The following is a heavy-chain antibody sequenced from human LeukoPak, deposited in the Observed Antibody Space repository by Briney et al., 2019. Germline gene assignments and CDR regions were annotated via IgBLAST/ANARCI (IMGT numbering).Heavy chain of an antibody. CDR1: GFTFSSYS. CDR3: ARRGIAAAGTH. Sequence: PGGSLRLSRAASGFTFSSYSMNWVRQAPGKGLEWVSSISSSSSYIYYADSVKGRFTISRDNATNSLYLQMNSLRAEDTAVYYCARRGIAAAGTHWGQGTLVTVSS. CDR2: ISSSSSYI. V-gene: IGHV3-21*01. J-gene: IGHJ4*02. D-gene: IGHD6-13*01.